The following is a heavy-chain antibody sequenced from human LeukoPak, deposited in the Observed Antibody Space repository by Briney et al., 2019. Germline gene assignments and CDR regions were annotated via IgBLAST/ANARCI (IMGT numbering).Heavy chain of an antibody. Sequence: GGSLRLSCAASGFTFSSYAMSWVRQAPGKGLEWVSALSGSGGSTYYADSVKGRFTISRDNSKNTLYLQMNSLRAEDTAVYYCAKATSGSYYGGYFDYWGQGTLVTVSS. J-gene: IGHJ4*02. V-gene: IGHV3-23*01. D-gene: IGHD1-26*01. CDR2: LSGSGGST. CDR1: GFTFSSYA. CDR3: AKATSGSYYGGYFDY.